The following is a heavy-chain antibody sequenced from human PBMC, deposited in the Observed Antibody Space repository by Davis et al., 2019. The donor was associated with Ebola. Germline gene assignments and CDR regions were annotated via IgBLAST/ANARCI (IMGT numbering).Heavy chain of an antibody. CDR1: GFSFRRSW. CDR2: IKEAGSEK. D-gene: IGHD3-3*01. V-gene: IGHV3-7*01. J-gene: IGHJ4*02. Sequence: GESLKISCVVSGFSFRRSWMNWVRQAPGQGLEWVASIKEAGSEKYHVHSVEGRFTISRDNAKNSLYLQMNSLRADDTAVYYCANLEWVNPDYWGQGTLVSVSS. CDR3: ANLEWVNPDY.